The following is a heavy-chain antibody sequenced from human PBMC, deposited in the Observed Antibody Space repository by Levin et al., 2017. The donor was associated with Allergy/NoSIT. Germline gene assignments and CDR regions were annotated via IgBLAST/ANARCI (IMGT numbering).Heavy chain of an antibody. Sequence: ETLSLTCAASGFTFNNAWMSWVRQAPGRGLEWVGRIKSKTDGGTTEYAAPVKGRFTISRDDSKATLYLQMNSLETEDTAVYYCARGPFPGGGYSSGYDYWGQGTLVTVSS. CDR3: ARGPFPGGGYSSGYDY. J-gene: IGHJ4*02. CDR1: GFTFNNAW. CDR2: IKSKTDGGTT. V-gene: IGHV3-15*01. D-gene: IGHD3-22*01.